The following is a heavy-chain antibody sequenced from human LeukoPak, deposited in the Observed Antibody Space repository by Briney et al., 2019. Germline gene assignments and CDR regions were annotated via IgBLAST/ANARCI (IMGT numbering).Heavy chain of an antibody. V-gene: IGHV3-23*01. CDR2: ISGSGYST. J-gene: IGHJ4*02. D-gene: IGHD3-10*01. CDR1: GFTFNSYA. Sequence: GGSLRLSCAASGFTFNSYAMSWVRQAPGKGLEWVSDISGSGYSTYYADSVKGRFTISRDNSKNTLSLQMNSLRAEDTAVYYCARGISLDYWGQGTLVTVSS. CDR3: ARGISLDY.